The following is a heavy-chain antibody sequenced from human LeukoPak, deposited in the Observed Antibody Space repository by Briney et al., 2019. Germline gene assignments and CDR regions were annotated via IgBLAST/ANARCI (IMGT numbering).Heavy chain of an antibody. V-gene: IGHV4-59*08. CDR2: IYYSGST. J-gene: IGHJ4*02. Sequence: TPSETLSLTCTVSGGSISSYYWSWIRQPPGKGLEWIGYIYYSGSTNYNPSLKSRVTISVDTSKNQFSLKLSSVTAADTAVYYCASEVATTHYFDYWGQGTLVTVSS. CDR1: GGSISSYY. D-gene: IGHD5-24*01. CDR3: ASEVATTHYFDY.